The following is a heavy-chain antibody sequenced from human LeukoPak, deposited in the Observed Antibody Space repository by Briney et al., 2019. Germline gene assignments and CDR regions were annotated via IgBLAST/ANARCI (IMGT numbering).Heavy chain of an antibody. CDR1: GGSVSSGSYY. Sequence: SETLSLTCTVSGGSVSSGSYYWSWIRQPPGKGLEWIGEINHSGSTNYNPSLKSRVTISVDTSKNQFSLKLSSVTAADTAVYYCARGRGPTYFDYWGQGTLVTVSS. J-gene: IGHJ4*02. CDR3: ARGRGPTYFDY. V-gene: IGHV4-61*01. D-gene: IGHD1-26*01. CDR2: INHSGST.